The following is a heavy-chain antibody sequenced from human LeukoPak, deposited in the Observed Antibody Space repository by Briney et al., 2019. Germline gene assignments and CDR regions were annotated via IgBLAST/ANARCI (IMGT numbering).Heavy chain of an antibody. J-gene: IGHJ3*02. CDR2: IYYTGST. V-gene: IGHV4-39*01. CDR1: GGSIPSGDYW. Sequence: SETLSLTCIVSGGSIPSGDYWWGWIRRPPGKALEWIASIYYTGSTYYNPSLKSRVTVSVDTSKNQFSLKLSSVTAADTTVYYCARQRGGGNWAFDIWGQGTMVTVYS. CDR3: ARQRGGGNWAFDI. D-gene: IGHD2-15*01.